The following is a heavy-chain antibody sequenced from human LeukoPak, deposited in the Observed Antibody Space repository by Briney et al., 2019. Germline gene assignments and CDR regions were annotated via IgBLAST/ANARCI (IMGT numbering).Heavy chain of an antibody. CDR3: ARRRRVFGVVPSGYFDY. D-gene: IGHD3-3*01. Sequence: KLSETLSLTCTVSGGSISSYYWSWIRQPPGKGLEWIGYIYYSGSTNYNPSLKSRVTISVDTSKNQFSLKLSSVTAADTAVYYCARRRRVFGVVPSGYFDYWGQGTLVTVSS. CDR2: IYYSGST. CDR1: GGSISSYY. J-gene: IGHJ4*02. V-gene: IGHV4-59*01.